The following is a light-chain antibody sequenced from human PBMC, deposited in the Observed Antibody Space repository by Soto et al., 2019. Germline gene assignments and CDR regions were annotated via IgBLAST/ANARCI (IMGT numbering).Light chain of an antibody. CDR3: AAWDDSLNGL. Sequence: QSVLTQPPSASGTPGQRVTISCSGSSSNIGSYTVNWYQQLPGAAPKLLIYSNDQRPSGVPDRFSGAKSGTSASLAISGLQSEDEADYYCAAWDDSLNGLFGGGTKVTVL. CDR2: SND. V-gene: IGLV1-44*01. J-gene: IGLJ2*01. CDR1: SSNIGSYT.